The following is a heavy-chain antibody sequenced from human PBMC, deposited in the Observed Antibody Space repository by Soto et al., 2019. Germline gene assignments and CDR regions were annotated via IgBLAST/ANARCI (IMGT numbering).Heavy chain of an antibody. Sequence: SETLSLTCAVYGGSFSGYYWSWIRQPPGKGLEWIGEINHSGSTNYNPSLKSRVTISVDTSKNQVSLKLSSVTPEDTAVYYCARGLLLWFGSPEYFQHWGQGTLVTVSS. CDR3: ARGLLLWFGSPEYFQH. CDR2: INHSGST. V-gene: IGHV4-34*01. J-gene: IGHJ1*01. CDR1: GGSFSGYY. D-gene: IGHD3-10*01.